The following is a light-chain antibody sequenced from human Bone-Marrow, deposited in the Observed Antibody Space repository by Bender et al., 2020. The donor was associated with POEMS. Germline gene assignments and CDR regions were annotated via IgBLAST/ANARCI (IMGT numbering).Light chain of an antibody. CDR2: GNS. V-gene: IGLV1-40*01. CDR3: QSYDNSLGGWV. Sequence: QSVLTQPPSVSGAPGQRVTISCTGSSSNTGSGYDINWYQHLPGTAPKLLIYGNSNRLSGVPDRFSGSKSGTSASLAITGLQAEDEGDYYCQSYDNSLGGWVFGGGTKLTVL. CDR1: SSNTGSGYD. J-gene: IGLJ3*02.